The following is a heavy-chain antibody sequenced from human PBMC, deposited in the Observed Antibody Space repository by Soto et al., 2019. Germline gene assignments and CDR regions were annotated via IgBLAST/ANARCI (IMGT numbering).Heavy chain of an antibody. CDR3: AKTLGEYLYFFDY. J-gene: IGHJ4*02. CDR2: LGTSDHNI. D-gene: IGHD3-10*01. CDR1: GFTLSRYA. Sequence: GGSLRLSCAGSGFTLSRYATSWVRQAPGKGLEWISGLGTSDHNIFYAESVRGRFTISRDNSKNTFYLQMNSLRAEDTAKYYCAKTLGEYLYFFDYWGQGIQVTVSS. V-gene: IGHV3-23*01.